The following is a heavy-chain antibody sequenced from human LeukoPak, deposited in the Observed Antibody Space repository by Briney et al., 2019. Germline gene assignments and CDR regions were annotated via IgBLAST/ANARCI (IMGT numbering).Heavy chain of an antibody. Sequence: QTGGSLRLSCAASGFTFSSYEMNWVRQAPGKGLEWVSYISSSGSTIYYADSVKGRFTISRDNAKNSLYLQINSLRAEDTAVYDCAELGITMIGGVWGKGTTVTISS. J-gene: IGHJ6*04. CDR1: GFTFSSYE. V-gene: IGHV3-48*03. D-gene: IGHD3-10*02. CDR2: ISSSGSTI. CDR3: AELGITMIGGV.